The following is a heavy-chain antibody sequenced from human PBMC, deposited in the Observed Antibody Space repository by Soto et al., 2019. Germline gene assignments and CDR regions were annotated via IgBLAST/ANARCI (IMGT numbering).Heavy chain of an antibody. V-gene: IGHV4-39*07. D-gene: IGHD3-3*01. Sequence: SETLSLTCTVSGGSISSSSYYWGWIRQPPGKGLEWIGSIYYSGSTYYNPSLKSRVTISVDTSKNQFSLKLSSVTAADTAVYYCARAYYDFWSGSLICFDPWVQGTLVT. CDR1: GGSISSSSYY. CDR3: ARAYYDFWSGSLICFDP. J-gene: IGHJ5*02. CDR2: IYYSGST.